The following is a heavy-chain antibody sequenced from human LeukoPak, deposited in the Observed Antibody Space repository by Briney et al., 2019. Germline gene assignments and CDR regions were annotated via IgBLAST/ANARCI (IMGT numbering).Heavy chain of an antibody. V-gene: IGHV3-30*18. CDR2: ISYDGSNK. D-gene: IGHD4-17*01. CDR3: AKLHGDYYFDY. J-gene: IGHJ4*02. Sequence: GGSLRLSCAASGFTFSSYGMHWVRQAPGKGLEWVAVISYDGSNKYYADSVKGRFTISRDNSKNTLYLQMNSLRAEDTAVYYCAKLHGDYYFDYWGQGTLVTVSS. CDR1: GFTFSSYG.